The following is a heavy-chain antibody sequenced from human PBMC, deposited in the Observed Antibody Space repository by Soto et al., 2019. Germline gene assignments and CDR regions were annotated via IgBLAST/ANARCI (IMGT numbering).Heavy chain of an antibody. V-gene: IGHV1-46*01. D-gene: IGHD3-10*01. Sequence: GASVKVSCKASGYTFTSYYMHWVRQAPGRGLEWMGIINPSGGSTSYAQKFQGGVTMTRDTSTSTVYMELSSLRSEDTAVYYCARSRITMVRGVIYGMDVWGQGTTVTVSS. CDR3: ARSRITMVRGVIYGMDV. CDR2: INPSGGST. J-gene: IGHJ6*02. CDR1: GYTFTSYY.